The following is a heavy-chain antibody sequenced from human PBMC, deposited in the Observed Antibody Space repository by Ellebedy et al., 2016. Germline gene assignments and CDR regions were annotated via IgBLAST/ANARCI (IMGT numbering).Heavy chain of an antibody. D-gene: IGHD1-7*01. CDR3: AKEGPSVYMWNYYFDY. CDR1: GFTFSGYG. V-gene: IGHV3-30*18. Sequence: GESLKISCAASGFTFSGYGMHWVRQAPGKGLEWVAVTSYDGSNKYYADSVKGRFTISRDNSKNTLYLQMNSLRAEDTAVYYCAKEGPSVYMWNYYFDYWGQGTLVTVSS. J-gene: IGHJ4*02. CDR2: TSYDGSNK.